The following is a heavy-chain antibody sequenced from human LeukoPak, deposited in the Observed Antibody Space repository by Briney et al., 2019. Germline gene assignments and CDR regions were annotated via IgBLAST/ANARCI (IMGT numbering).Heavy chain of an antibody. V-gene: IGHV3-21*01. Sequence: PGGSLRLSCAASGFTFTSYSMNWVRQAPGKGLEWVSSVRSSSSYIYYADSVKDRFTISRDNAKNSLYLQMNSLRAEDTAVYYCAREADNYYYYHMDVWGQGTTVTVSS. CDR2: VRSSSSYI. CDR1: GFTFTSYS. J-gene: IGHJ6*02. CDR3: AREADNYYYYHMDV. D-gene: IGHD2-15*01.